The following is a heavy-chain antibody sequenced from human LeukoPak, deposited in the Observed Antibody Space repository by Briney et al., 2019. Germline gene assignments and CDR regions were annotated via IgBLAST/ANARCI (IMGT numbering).Heavy chain of an antibody. Sequence: GASVKVSCKASGYTFTSYYMHWVRQAPGQGLEWMGISNPSGGSTSYAQKLQGRVTMTRDTSTSTVYMELSSLRSEDTAVYYCARDPSGVGVTVDWFDPWGQGTLVTVSS. D-gene: IGHD1-26*01. CDR2: SNPSGGST. CDR3: ARDPSGVGVTVDWFDP. CDR1: GYTFTSYY. V-gene: IGHV1-46*01. J-gene: IGHJ5*02.